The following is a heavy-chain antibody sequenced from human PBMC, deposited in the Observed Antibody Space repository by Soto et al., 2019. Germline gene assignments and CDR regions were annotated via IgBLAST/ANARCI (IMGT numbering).Heavy chain of an antibody. CDR3: AKDLIAAAGTLLGY. J-gene: IGHJ4*02. Sequence: GGSLRLSCAASGFTFSSYGMHWVRQAPGKGLEWVAVISYDGSNKYYADSVKGRFTISRDNSKNTLYLQMNSLRAEDTAVYYCAKDLIAAAGTLLGYWGRGTLVTVSS. V-gene: IGHV3-30*18. CDR1: GFTFSSYG. D-gene: IGHD6-13*01. CDR2: ISYDGSNK.